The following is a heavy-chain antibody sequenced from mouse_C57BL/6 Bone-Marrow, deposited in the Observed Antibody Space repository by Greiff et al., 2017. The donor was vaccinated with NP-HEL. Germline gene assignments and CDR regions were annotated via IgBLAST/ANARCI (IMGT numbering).Heavy chain of an antibody. CDR2: ISDGGSYT. Sequence: DVKLVESGGGLVKPGGSLKLSCAASGFTFSSYAMSWVRQTPEKRLEWVATISDGGSYTYYPDNVKGRFTISRDNAKNNLYLQMSHLKSEDTAMYYCARDYDVAWFAYWGQGTLVTVSA. CDR3: ARDYDVAWFAY. J-gene: IGHJ3*01. D-gene: IGHD2-12*01. CDR1: GFTFSSYA. V-gene: IGHV5-4*01.